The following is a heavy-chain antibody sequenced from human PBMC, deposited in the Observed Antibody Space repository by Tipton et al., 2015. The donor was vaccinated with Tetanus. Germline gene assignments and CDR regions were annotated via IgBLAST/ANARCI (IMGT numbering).Heavy chain of an antibody. J-gene: IGHJ6*02. CDR2: ISSSSSYI. V-gene: IGHV3-21*04. CDR3: AKDYSKDV. Sequence: SLRLSCAASGFTLRSYSMNWVRQAPGKGLEWVSSISSSSSYIYYADSVKGRFTISRDNSKNTLYLQMNSLRAEDTAVYYCAKDYSKDVWGQGTTVTVSS. D-gene: IGHD2-2*02. CDR1: GFTLRSYS.